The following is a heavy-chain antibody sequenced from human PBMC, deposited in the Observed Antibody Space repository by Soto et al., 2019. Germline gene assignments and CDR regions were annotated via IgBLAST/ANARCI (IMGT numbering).Heavy chain of an antibody. Sequence: EVQLVESGGGLVKPGGSLRLSCAASGFTFSSYSMNWVRQAPGKGLEWVSSISSSSSYIYYADSVKGRFTISRDNAKNSRYLQMSSLRAEDTAVYYCARMYGGYVEFAFDIWGQGTMVTVSS. J-gene: IGHJ3*02. CDR1: GFTFSSYS. CDR3: ARMYGGYVEFAFDI. D-gene: IGHD4-17*01. CDR2: ISSSSSYI. V-gene: IGHV3-21*01.